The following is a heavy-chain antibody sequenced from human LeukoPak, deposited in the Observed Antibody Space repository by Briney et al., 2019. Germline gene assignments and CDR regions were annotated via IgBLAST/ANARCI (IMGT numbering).Heavy chain of an antibody. D-gene: IGHD6-13*01. CDR1: GGSFSGYY. CDR3: ASSGGSSWYYFDY. J-gene: IGHJ4*02. V-gene: IGHV4-34*01. CDR2: INHSGST. Sequence: SETLSLTCAVYGGSFSGYYWSWIRQPPGKGLEWIGEINHSGSTNYNPSLKSRVTISVDTSKNQFSLKLSSVTAADTAVYYCASSGGSSWYYFDYWGQGTLVTVSS.